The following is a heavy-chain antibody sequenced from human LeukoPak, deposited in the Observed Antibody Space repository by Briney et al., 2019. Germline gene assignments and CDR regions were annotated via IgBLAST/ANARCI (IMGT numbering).Heavy chain of an antibody. CDR3: ASLLTPYHGSGGDRRDV. V-gene: IGHV3-74*01. D-gene: IGHD3-10*01. J-gene: IGHJ6*02. CDR1: GFTFITHW. Sequence: GGSLRLTCAASGFTFITHWMYWVRQAPGKEFVWVSRISGDGSLTSYADSVRGRFTISRDNAKETLYLQMTSLRVEDTAVYSCASLLTPYHGSGGDRRDVWGQGTTVTVSS. CDR2: ISGDGSLT.